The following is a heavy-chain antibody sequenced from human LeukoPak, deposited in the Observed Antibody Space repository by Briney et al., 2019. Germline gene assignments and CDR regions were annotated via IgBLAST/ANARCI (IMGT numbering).Heavy chain of an antibody. CDR2: VSAHGVDK. D-gene: IGHD2/OR15-2a*01. CDR3: ARDNPRCCGVIPSNIDDY. V-gene: IGHV3-30*14. CDR1: GFTFSSYA. J-gene: IGHJ4*02. Sequence: GGSLRLSCAASGFTFSSYAMSWVRQAPGKGLEWLAVVSAHGVDKFYADSVKGRFTISRDNSKNTLYLQMNSLRAEDTAVYYCARDNPRCCGVIPSNIDDYWGQGTLVTVSS.